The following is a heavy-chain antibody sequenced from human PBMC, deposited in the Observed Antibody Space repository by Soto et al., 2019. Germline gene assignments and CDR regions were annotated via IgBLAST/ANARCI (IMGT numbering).Heavy chain of an antibody. D-gene: IGHD3-3*01. V-gene: IGHV3-66*01. J-gene: IGHJ4*02. CDR1: GVTVCSNP. CDR3: ARSAYYTKYHFDY. CDR2: IYSDSST. Sequence: GGSLRLSCAASGVTVCSNPMNWVRRAPGKGLEWVSIIYSDSSTSYADSVKGRFTISRDTSKNTLYLQMNSLRAEDTAVYYCARSAYYTKYHFDYWGQGTLVTVSS.